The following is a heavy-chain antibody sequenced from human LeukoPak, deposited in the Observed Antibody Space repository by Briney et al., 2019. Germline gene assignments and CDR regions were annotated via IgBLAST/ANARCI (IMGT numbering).Heavy chain of an antibody. CDR3: AKAYKDGSGSFRDYYMDV. J-gene: IGHJ6*03. Sequence: GGSLRLSCAASGFTFSSYWMHWVRQAPGKGLVWVSRINSDGSSTSYADSVKGRFTISRDNAKNTLYLQMNSLRAEDTAVYYCAKAYKDGSGSFRDYYMDVWGKGTTVTVSS. V-gene: IGHV3-74*01. D-gene: IGHD3-10*01. CDR2: INSDGSST. CDR1: GFTFSSYW.